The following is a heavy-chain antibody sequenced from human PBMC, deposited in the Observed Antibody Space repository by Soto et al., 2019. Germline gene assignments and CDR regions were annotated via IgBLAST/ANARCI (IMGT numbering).Heavy chain of an antibody. J-gene: IGHJ5*02. CDR1: GFTFSSYW. CDR3: ASKYLSSVNWFDP. D-gene: IGHD6-6*01. CDR2: INSDGTST. V-gene: IGHV3-74*01. Sequence: PGGSLRLSCAASGFTFSSYWMHWVRQAPGKGLVWVSRINSDGTSTSYADSVKGRFTISRDNAKNMLYLQMNSLRAEDTAVYYCASKYLSSVNWFDPWGQGNLVTVSS.